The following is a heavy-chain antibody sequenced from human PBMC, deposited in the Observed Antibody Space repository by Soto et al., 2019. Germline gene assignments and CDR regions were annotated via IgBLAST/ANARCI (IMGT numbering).Heavy chain of an antibody. CDR2: ISNSGGSG. J-gene: IGHJ3*02. V-gene: IGHV3-23*01. CDR3: AKVKWTDWSVSDI. CDR1: GFTFSSFA. Sequence: EVQLLESGGGLVQPGGSLRLSCAASGFTFSSFAMSWVRQAPGKGLEWVSGISNSGGSGNYADSVKGLFIIPRDNSKNTLSLEMNSLRAEDTDLYYCAKVKWTDWSVSDIWGQGTMVTVSS. D-gene: IGHD3-9*01.